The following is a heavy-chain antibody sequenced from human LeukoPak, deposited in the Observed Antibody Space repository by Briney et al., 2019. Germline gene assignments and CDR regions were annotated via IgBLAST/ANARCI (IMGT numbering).Heavy chain of an antibody. Sequence: GGSLRLSCAASGFTFSSYAMSWIRQAPGKGLEWVSTINGGGVNTHYADSVGGRFTISRDNSKNTLFLQMNSLRDEDTAVYYCAKDLYSNYGPADYWGQGNLVTVSS. CDR3: AKDLYSNYGPADY. CDR1: GFTFSSYA. J-gene: IGHJ4*02. D-gene: IGHD4-11*01. CDR2: INGGGVNT. V-gene: IGHV3-23*01.